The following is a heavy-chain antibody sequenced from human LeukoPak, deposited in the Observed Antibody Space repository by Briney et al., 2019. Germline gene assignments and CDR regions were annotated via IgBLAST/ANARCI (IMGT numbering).Heavy chain of an antibody. D-gene: IGHD5-18*01. V-gene: IGHV1-46*01. CDR1: GYTFTSYY. Sequence: ASVRVSCKASGYTFTSYYMHWVRQAPGQGLEWMGIINPSGGSTSYAQKFQGRVTMTRDTSTSTVYMELSSLRSEDTAVYYCARRSLWLELDYWGQGTLVTVSS. CDR3: ARRSLWLELDY. CDR2: INPSGGST. J-gene: IGHJ4*02.